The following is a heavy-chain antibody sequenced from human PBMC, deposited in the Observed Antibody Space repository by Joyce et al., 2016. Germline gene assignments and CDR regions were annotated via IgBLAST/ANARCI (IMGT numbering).Heavy chain of an antibody. CDR2: IVVGSGNT. D-gene: IGHD3-22*01. V-gene: IGHV1-58*02. CDR1: GFTFTSSS. J-gene: IGHJ3*02. Sequence: QMQLVQSGPEVKKPGTSVKVSCKASGFTFTSSSMQWVRQARGQRLEWIGWIVVGSGNTIYAQKFQERVTITRDMSTSTAYMELSSLRSEDTAVYYCAAAPDYYDSSGYYYSAFDIWGQGTMVTVSS. CDR3: AAAPDYYDSSGYYYSAFDI.